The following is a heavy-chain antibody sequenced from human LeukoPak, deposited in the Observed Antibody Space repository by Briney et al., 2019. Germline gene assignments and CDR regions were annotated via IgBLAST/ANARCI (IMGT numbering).Heavy chain of an antibody. J-gene: IGHJ5*01. D-gene: IGHD6-25*01. Sequence: PGGSLRLSCAASGFTFSSYWMHWVRQAPGKGLAWVSRINSDGSMTNYADSVEGRFTISRDNAKNTLYLQMNSLRADDTALYYCAKDPSSASGVSYNWFDSWGQGSLVTVSS. CDR3: AKDPSSASGVSYNWFDS. V-gene: IGHV3-74*01. CDR2: INSDGSMT. CDR1: GFTFSSYW.